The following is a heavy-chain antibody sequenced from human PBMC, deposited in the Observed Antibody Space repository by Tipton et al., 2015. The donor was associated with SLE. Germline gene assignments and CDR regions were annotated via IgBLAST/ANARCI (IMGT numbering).Heavy chain of an antibody. CDR1: GGSISSYY. D-gene: IGHD2-15*01. J-gene: IGHJ4*02. CDR2: INHSGST. CDR3: ATPGYCSGGSCYPALGY. Sequence: TLSLTCTVSGGSISSYYWSWIRQPPGKGLEWIGEINHSGSTNYNPSLKSRVTISVDTSKNQFSLKLSSVTAADTAVYYCATPGYCSGGSCYPALGYWGQGTLVTVSS. V-gene: IGHV4-34*01.